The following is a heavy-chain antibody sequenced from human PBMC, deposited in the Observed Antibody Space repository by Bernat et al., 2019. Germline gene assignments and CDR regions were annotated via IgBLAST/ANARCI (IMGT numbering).Heavy chain of an antibody. Sequence: QVQLQESGPGLVKPSETLSLTCAVSGYSISSGYYWGWIRQPPGKVLGWIGILYHSGSTYYNPSLKSRVTISVDTSKNQFSLNLSSVTAADTDVYYCARLGGSSAFFDAWGQGTMVTVSS. CDR1: GYSISSGYY. CDR2: LYHSGST. D-gene: IGHD3-22*01. V-gene: IGHV4-38-2*01. CDR3: ARLGGSSAFFDA. J-gene: IGHJ4*02.